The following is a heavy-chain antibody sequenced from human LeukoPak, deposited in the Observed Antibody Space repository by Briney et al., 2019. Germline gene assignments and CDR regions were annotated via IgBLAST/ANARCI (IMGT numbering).Heavy chain of an antibody. CDR1: GYTFTSYY. D-gene: IGHD2/OR15-2a*01. Sequence: GASVKVSCKASGYTFTSYYMHWVRQAPGQWLEWMGIINPSGGSTSYAQKFQGRVTMTRDTSTSTVYMELSSLRSEDTAVYYCARFQSMRLGRGSGYYYYMDVWGKGTTVTVSS. CDR2: INPSGGST. CDR3: ARFQSMRLGRGSGYYYYMDV. J-gene: IGHJ6*03. V-gene: IGHV1-46*01.